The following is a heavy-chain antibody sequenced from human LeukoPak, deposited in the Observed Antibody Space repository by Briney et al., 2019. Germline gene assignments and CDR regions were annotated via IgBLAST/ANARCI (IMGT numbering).Heavy chain of an antibody. V-gene: IGHV3-74*01. CDR2: INSDGSST. J-gene: IGHJ4*02. CDR1: GFTFSSYW. CDR3: ARDMGYSSSPLQSDY. D-gene: IGHD6-13*01. Sequence: PGGSLRLSCAASGFTFSSYWMHWVRQAPGKGLVWVSRINSDGSSTSYADSVKGRFTMSRDNAKNTLYLQMNSLRAEDTAVYYCARDMGYSSSPLQSDYWGQGTLVTVSS.